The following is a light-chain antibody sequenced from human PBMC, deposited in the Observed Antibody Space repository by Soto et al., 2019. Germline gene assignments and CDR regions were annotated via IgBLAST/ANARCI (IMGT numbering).Light chain of an antibody. CDR3: QQYENLPT. Sequence: MSQAASALSGSYGDRVNITCRASQGIRNNLGWHQQKPGRAPKLLIYDASNLEAGVPSRFRGSGSGTDFTFTISRLQPEDIATYYCQQYENLPTFGQGTRLEIK. CDR2: DAS. V-gene: IGKV1-33*01. CDR1: QGIRNN. J-gene: IGKJ5*01.